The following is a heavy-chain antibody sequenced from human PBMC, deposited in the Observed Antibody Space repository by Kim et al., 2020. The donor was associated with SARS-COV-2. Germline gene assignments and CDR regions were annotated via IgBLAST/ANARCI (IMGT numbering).Heavy chain of an antibody. J-gene: IGHJ4*02. CDR1: GFTFSSYD. CDR2: IGTAGDT. CDR3: ARGGGSGWEGIDY. V-gene: IGHV3-13*01. Sequence: GGSLRLSCAASGFTFSSYDMHWVRQATGKGLEWVSAIGTAGDTYYPGSVKGRFTISRENAKNSLYLQMNSLRAGDTAVYYCARGGGSGWEGIDYWGQGTLVTVSS. D-gene: IGHD6-19*01.